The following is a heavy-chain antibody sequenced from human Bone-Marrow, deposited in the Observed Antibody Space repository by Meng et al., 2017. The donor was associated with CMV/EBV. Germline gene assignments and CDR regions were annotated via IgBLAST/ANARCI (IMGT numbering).Heavy chain of an antibody. CDR3: ARGFSQRDY. CDR1: GGTFSSYT. D-gene: IGHD2-2*01. J-gene: IGHJ4*02. Sequence: ASVKVSCKASGGTFSSYTISWVRQAPGQGLEWMGRMNPNSGNTGYAQKFQGRVTMTRNTSISTAYMELSSLRSEDTAVYYCARGFSQRDYWGQGTLVTVSS. CDR2: MNPNSGNT. V-gene: IGHV1-8*02.